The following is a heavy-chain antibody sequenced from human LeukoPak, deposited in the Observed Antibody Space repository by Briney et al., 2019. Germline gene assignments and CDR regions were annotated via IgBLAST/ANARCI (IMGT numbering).Heavy chain of an antibody. D-gene: IGHD4-17*01. J-gene: IGHJ6*02. Sequence: GGSLRLSCAASGFTFSSYWMHWVRQAPGKGLVWVSRINSDGSSTSYADSVKGRFTISRDNAKNSLYLQMNSLRAEDTAVYYCARVTVTNYYYGMDVWGQGTTVTVSS. CDR1: GFTFSSYW. V-gene: IGHV3-74*01. CDR2: INSDGSST. CDR3: ARVTVTNYYYGMDV.